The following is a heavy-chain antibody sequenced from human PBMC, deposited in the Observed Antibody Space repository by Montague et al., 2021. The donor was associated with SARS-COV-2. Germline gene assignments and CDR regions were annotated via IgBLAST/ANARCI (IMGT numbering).Heavy chain of an antibody. J-gene: IGHJ5*02. V-gene: IGHV4-30-2*01. Sequence: TLSLTCSLSGGSISSGGFSWSWIRQPPGKGLEWIGHIFHTGTPHYSPSLKSRVTISIDRSKNQFSLNLDSLTAADTAVYYCARLKVAPNGGWNWFDPWGQGILVTVSS. CDR2: IFHTGTP. CDR3: ARLKVAPNGGWNWFDP. D-gene: IGHD6-19*01. CDR1: GGSISSGGFS.